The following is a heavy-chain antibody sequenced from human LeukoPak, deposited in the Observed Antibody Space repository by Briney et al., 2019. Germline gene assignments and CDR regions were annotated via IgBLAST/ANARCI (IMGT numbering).Heavy chain of an antibody. J-gene: IGHJ4*02. CDR3: ARADSGSYYTGLFDY. Sequence: GGSLRLSCAASGFTFSSYAMSWVRQAPGRGLEWVSGVSGRGGSTYYADSVKGRFTISRDNSKNTLYLQMNSLRAEDTAVYYCARADSGSYYTGLFDYWGQGTLVTVSS. V-gene: IGHV3-23*01. D-gene: IGHD1-26*01. CDR1: GFTFSSYA. CDR2: VSGRGGST.